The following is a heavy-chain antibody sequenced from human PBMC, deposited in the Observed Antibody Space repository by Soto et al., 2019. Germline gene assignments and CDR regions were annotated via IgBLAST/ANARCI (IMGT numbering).Heavy chain of an antibody. V-gene: IGHV1-58*02. CDR2: IVVDSGKT. Sequence: SVKVSCKASGYTFTTSAMQWVRQARGQRPEWIGWIVVDSGKTGYAQKFQERVIITRDISTNTAYMEMSSLRSEDTAVYYRSADTRYGKFDYWGQGTLVTVSS. J-gene: IGHJ4*02. CDR1: GYTFTTSA. D-gene: IGHD3-16*01. CDR3: SADTRYGKFDY.